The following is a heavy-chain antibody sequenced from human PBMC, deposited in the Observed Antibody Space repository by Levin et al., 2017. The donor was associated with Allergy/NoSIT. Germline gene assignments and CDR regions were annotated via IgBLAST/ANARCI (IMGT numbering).Heavy chain of an antibody. CDR1: GGSFSGYY. D-gene: IGHD2-21*02. J-gene: IGHJ5*02. CDR3: ARGRPSLAYCGGDCLNWFDP. CDR2: INHSGST. Sequence: SETLSLTCAVYGGSFSGYYWSWIRQPPGKGLEWIGEINHSGSTNYNPSLKSRVTISVDTSKNQFSLKLSSVTAADTAVYYCARGRPSLAYCGGDCLNWFDPWGQGTLVTVSS. V-gene: IGHV4-34*01.